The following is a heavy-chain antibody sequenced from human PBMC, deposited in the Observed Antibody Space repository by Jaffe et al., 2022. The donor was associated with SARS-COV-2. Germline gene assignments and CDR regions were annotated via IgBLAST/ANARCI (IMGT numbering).Heavy chain of an antibody. CDR1: GFTFDDYA. D-gene: IGHD3-10*01. CDR2: ISWNSDSI. V-gene: IGHV3-9*01. J-gene: IGHJ6*02. CDR3: AKDIRVVRYGSGSGLAYYYYGMDV. Sequence: EVQLVESGGGLLQPGRSLRLSCAASGFTFDDYAMHWVRQAPGKGLEWVSGISWNSDSINYADSVKGRFTISRDNAKNSLYLQMNSLRAEDTALYYCAKDIRVVRYGSGSGLAYYYYGMDVWGLGTTVTVSS.